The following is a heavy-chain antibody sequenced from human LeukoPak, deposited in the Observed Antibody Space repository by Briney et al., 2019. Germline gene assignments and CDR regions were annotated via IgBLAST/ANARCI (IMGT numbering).Heavy chain of an antibody. Sequence: PSEPLSLTCTVSGGSIGSYYWSWIRQPAGKGLEWIGRIYTSGSTNYNPSLKSRVTISVDKSKNQFSLKLSSVTAADTAVYYCARAVVVVPAATREYYYMDVWGKGTTVTVSS. J-gene: IGHJ6*03. CDR3: ARAVVVVPAATREYYYMDV. CDR1: GGSIGSYY. V-gene: IGHV4-4*07. CDR2: IYTSGST. D-gene: IGHD2-2*01.